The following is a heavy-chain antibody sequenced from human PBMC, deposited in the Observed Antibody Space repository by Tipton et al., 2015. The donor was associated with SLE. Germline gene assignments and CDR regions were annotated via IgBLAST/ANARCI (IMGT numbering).Heavy chain of an antibody. CDR1: GGSITNHY. V-gene: IGHV4-59*11. CDR3: ARTLGAIAHTVYDAFDI. J-gene: IGHJ3*02. D-gene: IGHD1-26*01. CDR2: IHYSGTT. Sequence: TLSLTCTVSGGSITNHYWNWIRQPPGKGLEWIGYIHYSGTTHDNPSLKSRVTMSVDMSKNQFSLRLTSVTAADTAVYYCARTLGAIAHTVYDAFDIWAKGKWSPSLQ.